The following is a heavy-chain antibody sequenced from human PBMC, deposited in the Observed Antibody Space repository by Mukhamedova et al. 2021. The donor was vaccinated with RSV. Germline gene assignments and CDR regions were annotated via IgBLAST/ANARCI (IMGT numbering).Heavy chain of an antibody. CDR2: INPDDGGA. CDR3: AREITNSFYFDY. D-gene: IGHD1-14*01. V-gene: IGHV1-46*01. Sequence: EYMGIINPDDGGARYAQKFQGRVTMTRDTSTSTVYMELSSLTSEDMAMYYCAREITNSFYFDYWGQGTPVTVSS. J-gene: IGHJ4*02.